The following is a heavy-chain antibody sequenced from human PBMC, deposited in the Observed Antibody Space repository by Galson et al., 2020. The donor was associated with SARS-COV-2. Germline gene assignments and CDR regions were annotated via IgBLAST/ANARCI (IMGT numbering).Heavy chain of an antibody. CDR3: ARETPLWWGMDV. Sequence: GESLKISCAASGFTFSSYAMHWVRQAPSKGLEWVAVISYDGSNKYYADSVKGRFTISRDNSKNTLYLQMNSLRAEDTAVYYCARETPLWWGMDVWGKGTTVTVSS. CDR1: GFTFSSYA. V-gene: IGHV3-30*01. J-gene: IGHJ6*03. CDR2: ISYDGSNK. D-gene: IGHD2-8*02.